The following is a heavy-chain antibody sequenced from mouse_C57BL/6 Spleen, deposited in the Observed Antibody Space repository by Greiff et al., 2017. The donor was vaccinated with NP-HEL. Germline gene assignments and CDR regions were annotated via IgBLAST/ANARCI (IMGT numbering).Heavy chain of an antibody. CDR1: GYTFTSYW. V-gene: IGHV1-64*01. J-gene: IGHJ4*01. D-gene: IGHD1-1*01. CDR2: IHPNSGST. Sequence: VQLQQPGAELVKPGASVKLSCKASGYTFTSYWMHWVKQRPGQGLEWIGMIHPNSGSTNYNEKFKSKATLTVDKSSSTAYMQLSSLTSEDSAVYYCASDYYGSSRRGAMDYWGQGTSVTVSS. CDR3: ASDYYGSSRRGAMDY.